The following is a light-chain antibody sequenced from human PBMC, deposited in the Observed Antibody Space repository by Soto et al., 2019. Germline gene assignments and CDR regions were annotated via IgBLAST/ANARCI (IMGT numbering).Light chain of an antibody. CDR1: QRITIML. CDR3: QQHNSYSLT. Sequence: QRITIMLLAWYQQKPGKAPKLLIYKASTLESGVPSRFSGGGSGTEFTLTITTLQPDDFATYYCQQHNSYSLTFGQGTKVDIK. CDR2: KAS. J-gene: IGKJ1*01. V-gene: IGKV1-5*03.